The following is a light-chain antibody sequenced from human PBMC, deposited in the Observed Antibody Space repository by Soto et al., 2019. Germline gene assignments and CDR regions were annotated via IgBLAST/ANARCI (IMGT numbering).Light chain of an antibody. CDR3: QQYNNWLET. V-gene: IGKV3-15*01. CDR2: GAS. CDR1: QSVSTN. Sequence: EILMTQSPATLSVSPGERATLSCRASQSVSTNLAWYRQKPSQAPRLLIYGASTRATGIPARFSGSGSGTEFTLTISSLQSEDFAVYYCQQYNNWLETFGQGTKLEIK. J-gene: IGKJ2*01.